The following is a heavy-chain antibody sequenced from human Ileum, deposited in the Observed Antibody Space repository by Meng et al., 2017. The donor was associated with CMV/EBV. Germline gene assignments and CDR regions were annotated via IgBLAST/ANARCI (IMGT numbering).Heavy chain of an antibody. V-gene: IGHV3-23*01. CDR3: AKDPGVIPMHYFDS. J-gene: IGHJ4*02. CDR1: GFTISTYA. D-gene: IGHD3-16*02. Sequence: ASGFTISTYAMGWVRQAPGKGLQWVSGVSNTGSSTYYADSVKGRFTISRDNSKDTVYLQMNGLRADDTAVYYCAKDPGVIPMHYFDSWGQGTLVTVSS. CDR2: VSNTGSST.